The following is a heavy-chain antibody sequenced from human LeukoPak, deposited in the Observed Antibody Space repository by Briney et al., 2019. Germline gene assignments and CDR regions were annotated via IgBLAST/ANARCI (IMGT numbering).Heavy chain of an antibody. Sequence: GASVKVSCKTSGYTFTDYYMHWVRQAPGQGLEWMGWINPNSGGTNYAQKFQGRVTMTRDTSITTAYMEMSRLRSDDTALYYCARSPHILTGENFDYWGQGTLVTVSS. CDR1: GYTFTDYY. V-gene: IGHV1-2*02. D-gene: IGHD3-9*01. CDR3: ARSPHILTGENFDY. J-gene: IGHJ4*02. CDR2: INPNSGGT.